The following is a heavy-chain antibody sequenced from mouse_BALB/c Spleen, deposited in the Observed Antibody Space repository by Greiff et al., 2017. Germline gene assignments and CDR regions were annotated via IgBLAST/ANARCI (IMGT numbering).Heavy chain of an antibody. V-gene: IGHV2-6-7*01. Sequence: QVQLKESGPGLVAPSQSLSITCTVSGFSLTGYGVNWVRQPPGKGLEWLGMIWGDGSTDYNSALKSRLSISKDNSKSQVFLKMNSLQTDDTARYYCARGPLYYDYDWFAYWGQGTLVTVSA. CDR3: ARGPLYYDYDWFAY. D-gene: IGHD2-4*01. CDR1: GFSLTGYG. J-gene: IGHJ3*01. CDR2: IWGDGST.